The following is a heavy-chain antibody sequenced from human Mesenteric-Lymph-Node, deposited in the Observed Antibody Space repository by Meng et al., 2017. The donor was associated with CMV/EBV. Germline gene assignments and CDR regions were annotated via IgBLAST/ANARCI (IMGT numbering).Heavy chain of an antibody. V-gene: IGHV3-21*01. CDR2: ISSSSSYI. D-gene: IGHD6-19*01. CDR3: AREAVAGAQGYYYGMDV. CDR1: GLIVSRNY. J-gene: IGHJ6*02. Sequence: GESLKISCAGSGLIVSRNYMSWVRQAPGKGLEWVSSISSSSSYIYYADSVKGRFTISRDNAKNSLYLQMNSLRAEDTAVYYCAREAVAGAQGYYYGMDVWGQGTTVTVSS.